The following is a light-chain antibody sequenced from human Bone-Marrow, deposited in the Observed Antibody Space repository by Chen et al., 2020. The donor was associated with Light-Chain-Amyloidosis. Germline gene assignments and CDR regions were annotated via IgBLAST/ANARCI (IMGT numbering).Light chain of an antibody. J-gene: IGLJ1*01. Sequence: SYVLTQPPSVSVAPGKTATITCGGKNIGSKRVHWYQQKPGQAPVVVVYDDSERPSGIPERFCGSNSGNTATLTISRVEAGDEADYYCQVWDSSSDHYVFGTGTKVTVL. CDR3: QVWDSSSDHYV. V-gene: IGLV3-21*03. CDR1: NIGSKR. CDR2: DDS.